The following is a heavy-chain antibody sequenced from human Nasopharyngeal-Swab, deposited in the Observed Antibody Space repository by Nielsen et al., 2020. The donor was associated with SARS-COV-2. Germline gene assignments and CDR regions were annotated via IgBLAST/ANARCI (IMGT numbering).Heavy chain of an antibody. CDR2: IYYSGST. V-gene: IGHV4-30-4*01. D-gene: IGHD2-21*02. CDR1: GGSISSGDYY. Sequence: SETLSLTCTVSGGSISSGDYYWSWIRQPPEKGLEWIAYIYYSGSTYYNPSLKSRVTISVDTSKNQFPLKLSSVTAADTAVYYCARARGHRVVVVTAISYFDYWGQGTRVTVSS. CDR3: ARARGHRVVVVTAISYFDY. J-gene: IGHJ4*02.